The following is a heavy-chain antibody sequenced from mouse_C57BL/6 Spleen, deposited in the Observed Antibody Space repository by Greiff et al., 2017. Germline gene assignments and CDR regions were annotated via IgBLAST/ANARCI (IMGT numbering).Heavy chain of an antibody. V-gene: IGHV1-50*01. CDR2: IDPSDSYT. CDR3: ARQAYDYDGGFAY. J-gene: IGHJ3*01. Sequence: QVQLQQPGAELVKPGASVKLSCKASGYTFTSYWMQWVKQRPGQGLEWIGEIDPSDSYTNYNQKFKGKATLTVDKSSSTAYMQLSRLTSEDSAVYYCARQAYDYDGGFAYWGQGTLVTVSA. CDR1: GYTFTSYW. D-gene: IGHD2-4*01.